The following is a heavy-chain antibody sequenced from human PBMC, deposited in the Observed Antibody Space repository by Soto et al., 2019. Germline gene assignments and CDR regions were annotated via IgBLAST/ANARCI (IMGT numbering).Heavy chain of an antibody. CDR3: ARGPGDSFDY. CDR1: GYTFTSYF. J-gene: IGHJ4*02. CDR2: INPSGGGT. V-gene: IGHV1-46*01. Sequence: QVQVVQSGAEVKKPGASVKVSCKASGYTFTSYFMHWVRQAPGQGLEWLGIINPSGGGTTYAQKFQGRVTMTRDTSTSTVYMDLSSRRSEDTAVYYFARGPGDSFDYRGQGTLVNVSS.